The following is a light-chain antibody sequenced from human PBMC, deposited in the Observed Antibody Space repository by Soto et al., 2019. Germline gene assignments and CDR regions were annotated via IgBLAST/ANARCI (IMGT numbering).Light chain of an antibody. CDR1: SSDVGGYNY. J-gene: IGLJ1*01. CDR2: EVS. V-gene: IGLV2-14*01. CDR3: SSYTSSRTYF. Sequence: QSALTQPASVSGSPGQSITISCTGTSSDVGGYNYVSWYQQHPGKAPKLMIYEVSNRPSGGSNRFSGSKSGNTASLTISGLQTEDEADYYCSSYTSSRTYFFGTVTKVTVL.